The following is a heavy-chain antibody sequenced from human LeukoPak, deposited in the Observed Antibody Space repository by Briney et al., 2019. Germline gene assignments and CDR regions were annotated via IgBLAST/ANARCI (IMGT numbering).Heavy chain of an antibody. CDR3: AKASSGWIRDAFDI. D-gene: IGHD6-19*01. Sequence: PGGSLRLSCAASGFSFSSYGMHWVRQAPGKGLEWVAFIRYGSNKYYADSVKGRFTISRDNSKNTLYLQMNSLRAEDTAVYYCAKASSGWIRDAFDIWGQGTMVTVSS. CDR2: IRYGSNK. V-gene: IGHV3-30*02. CDR1: GFSFSSYG. J-gene: IGHJ3*02.